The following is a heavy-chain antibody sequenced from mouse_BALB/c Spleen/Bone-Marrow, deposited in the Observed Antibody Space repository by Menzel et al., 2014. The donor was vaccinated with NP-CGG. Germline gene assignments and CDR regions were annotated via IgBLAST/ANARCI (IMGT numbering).Heavy chain of an antibody. CDR2: VTYDGSN. CDR3: ARGSGTYFDV. J-gene: IGHJ1*01. CDR1: GYSITSGYY. V-gene: IGHV3-6*02. Sequence: ESGPGLVKPSQSLSLTCSVTGYSITSGYYWNWIRQFPGSKLEWIGYVTYDGSNNYNPSLKNRSSITRDTSKNQFFLKLNSVTTEDTATYYCARGSGTYFDVWGAGTTVTVSS. D-gene: IGHD4-1*01.